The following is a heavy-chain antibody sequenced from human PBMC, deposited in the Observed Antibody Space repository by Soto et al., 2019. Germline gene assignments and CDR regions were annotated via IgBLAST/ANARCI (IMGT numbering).Heavy chain of an antibody. CDR2: ISSDGNNK. V-gene: IGHV3-30-3*01. J-gene: IGHJ4*02. CDR1: GFTFSSYA. Sequence: QVQLVESGGGVVQPGTSLRLSCAASGFTFSSYAMHWVRQAPGKGLEWVAVISSDGNNKYYADSVKGRFTISRDTSKNTVSLEMNSLRAADTAVYYCARDPGRWLQLFDYWGQGTLVTVSS. D-gene: IGHD1-1*01. CDR3: ARDPGRWLQLFDY.